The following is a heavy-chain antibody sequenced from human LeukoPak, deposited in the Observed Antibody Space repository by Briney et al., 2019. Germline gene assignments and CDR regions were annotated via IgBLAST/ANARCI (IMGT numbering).Heavy chain of an antibody. CDR3: AKDKDYVDFDAFDI. Sequence: PGGSLRLTCAASGFTFNSYAMSWVRQAPGKGLEWFSAISGSGGSTYYADSVKGRFTISRDNSKNTLYLQMNSLRAEDTAVYYCAKDKDYVDFDAFDIWGQGTMVTVSS. D-gene: IGHD3-10*02. J-gene: IGHJ3*02. V-gene: IGHV3-23*01. CDR1: GFTFNSYA. CDR2: ISGSGGST.